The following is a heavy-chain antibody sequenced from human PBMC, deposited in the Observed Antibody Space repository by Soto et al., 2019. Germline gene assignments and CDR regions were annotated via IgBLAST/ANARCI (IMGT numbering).Heavy chain of an antibody. Sequence: SVKVSCKASGGTFNIYTISWVRQVPGQGLEWMGGIMPLYAKPTYAQPFLGRLTIAADEHTSTVYMELSSLRSEDTALYYCASLNNWSSGDGRIDVWGRGTAVTVSS. D-gene: IGHD1-26*01. CDR3: ASLNNWSSGDGRIDV. CDR1: GGTFNIYT. CDR2: IMPLYAKP. J-gene: IGHJ6*02. V-gene: IGHV1-69*13.